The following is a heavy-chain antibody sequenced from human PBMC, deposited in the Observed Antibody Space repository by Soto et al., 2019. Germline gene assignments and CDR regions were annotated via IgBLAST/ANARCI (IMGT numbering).Heavy chain of an antibody. CDR2: ISGSGGST. CDR3: AKAPSTAVNPGDAFDI. D-gene: IGHD4-17*01. Sequence: EVQLLESGGGLVQPGGSLRLSCAASGFTFSSYAMSWVRQAPGKGLEWVSAISGSGGSTYYADSVKGRFTISRDNSQXXLYLQMNSRRAEDTAVYYWAKAPSTAVNPGDAFDIWGQGTMVTVSS. J-gene: IGHJ3*02. V-gene: IGHV3-23*01. CDR1: GFTFSSYA.